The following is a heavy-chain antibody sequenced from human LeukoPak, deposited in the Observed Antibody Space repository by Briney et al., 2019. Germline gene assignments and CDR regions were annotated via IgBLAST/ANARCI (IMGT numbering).Heavy chain of an antibody. D-gene: IGHD5-12*01. V-gene: IGHV3-53*01. J-gene: IGHJ4*02. CDR2: IDGGTDT. Sequence: GGSLRLSCAASGFTVTNKYMTWVRVAPGKGLEWDSDIDGGTDTYYADAVKGRFTISRDKSKNMQYLQMNSLSAEDTAVYYCAKGSGYDPLDYWGQGTLVTVSS. CDR3: AKGSGYDPLDY. CDR1: GFTVTNKY.